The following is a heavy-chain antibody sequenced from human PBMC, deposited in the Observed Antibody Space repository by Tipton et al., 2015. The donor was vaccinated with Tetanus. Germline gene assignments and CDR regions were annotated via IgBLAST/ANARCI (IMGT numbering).Heavy chain of an antibody. CDR3: ARGGRDAYNNPLGAFDV. Sequence: TLSLTCTVSGGSFSLYYWNWVRQSPGKGLEWIGEISHSGSSSYSPSLKSRVTISVDTSKNQFSLRLRSGAAADTAVYYCARGGRDAYNNPLGAFDVWGRGTTVTVSS. J-gene: IGHJ3*01. CDR2: ISHSGSS. V-gene: IGHV4-34*01. D-gene: IGHD5-24*01. CDR1: GGSFSLYY.